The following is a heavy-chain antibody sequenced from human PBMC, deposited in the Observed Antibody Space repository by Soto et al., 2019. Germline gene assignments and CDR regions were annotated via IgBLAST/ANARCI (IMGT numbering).Heavy chain of an antibody. CDR3: ARYDFWSGYLDYYYGMDV. D-gene: IGHD3-3*01. CDR2: ISAYNGNT. CDR1: GGTFSSYT. V-gene: IGHV1-18*01. J-gene: IGHJ6*02. Sequence: GASVKVSCKASGGTFSSYTISWVRQAPGQGLEWMGWISAYNGNTNYAQKLQGRVTMTTDTSTSTAYMELRSLRSDGTAVYYCARYDFWSGYLDYYYGMDVWGQGTTVTV.